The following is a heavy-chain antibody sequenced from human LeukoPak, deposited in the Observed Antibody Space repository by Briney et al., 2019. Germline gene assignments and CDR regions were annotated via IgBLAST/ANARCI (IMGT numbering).Heavy chain of an antibody. V-gene: IGHV3-23*01. Sequence: PGGSLRLPCAASGFTFSSYAMSWVRQAPGKGLEWVSAISGSGGSTYYADSVKGRFTISRDNSKNTLYLQMNSLRAEDTAVYYCAKDSGYDLIGWFDPWGQGTLVTVSS. CDR2: ISGSGGST. CDR1: GFTFSSYA. J-gene: IGHJ5*02. CDR3: AKDSGYDLIGWFDP. D-gene: IGHD5-12*01.